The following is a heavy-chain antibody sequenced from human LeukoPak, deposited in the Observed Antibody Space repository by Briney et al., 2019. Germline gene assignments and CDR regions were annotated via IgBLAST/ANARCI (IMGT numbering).Heavy chain of an antibody. CDR3: ARSEGYCSGGSCYVDAFDI. J-gene: IGHJ3*02. D-gene: IGHD2-15*01. V-gene: IGHV3-21*01. CDR2: ISSSSSYI. CDR1: GFTFCSYS. Sequence: NPGGSLRLSCAASGFTFCSYSMNWVRQAPGKGLEWVSSISSSSSYIYYADSVKGRFTISRDNAKNSLYLQMNSLRAEDTAVYYCARSEGYCSGGSCYVDAFDIWGQGTMVTVSS.